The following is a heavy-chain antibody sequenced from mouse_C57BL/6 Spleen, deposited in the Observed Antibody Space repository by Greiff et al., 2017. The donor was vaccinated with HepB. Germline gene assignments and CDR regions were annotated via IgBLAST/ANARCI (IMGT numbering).Heavy chain of an antibody. CDR2: ISSGSSTI. J-gene: IGHJ4*01. V-gene: IGHV5-17*01. D-gene: IGHD1-1*01. CDR3: ARHTTVVATDYAMDY. CDR1: GFTFSDYG. Sequence: EVQLQESGGGLVKPGGSLKLSCAASGFTFSDYGMHWVRQAPEKGLEWVAYISSGSSTIYYADTVKGRFTISRDNAKNTLFLQMTSLRSEDTAMYYCARHTTVVATDYAMDYWGQGTSVTVSS.